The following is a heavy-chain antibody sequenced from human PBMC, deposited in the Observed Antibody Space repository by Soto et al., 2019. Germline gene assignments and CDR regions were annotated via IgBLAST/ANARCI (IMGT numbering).Heavy chain of an antibody. D-gene: IGHD4-17*01. J-gene: IGHJ3*02. V-gene: IGHV4-59*01. Sequence: PSETLSLTCTVSGGSISSYYWSWIRQPPGKGLEWIGYIYYSGSTNYNPSLKSRVTISVDTSKNQFSLKLSSVTAADTAVYYCAREAYGDYNAFDIWGQGTMVTVPS. CDR1: GGSISSYY. CDR2: IYYSGST. CDR3: AREAYGDYNAFDI.